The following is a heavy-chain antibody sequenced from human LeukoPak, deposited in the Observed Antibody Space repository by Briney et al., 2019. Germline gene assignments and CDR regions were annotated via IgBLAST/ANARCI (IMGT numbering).Heavy chain of an antibody. D-gene: IGHD2-2*01. J-gene: IGHJ4*02. CDR2: FYYSGST. CDR3: ARARYGSTSCPYYFDY. V-gene: IGHV4-59*01. CDR1: GGSITSNY. Sequence: SETLSLTCTVSGGSITSNYWTWMRQPPGKGLEWIGFFYYSGSTNYNPSLKSRVTISLDTSKNQFSLKLTSVTAADTAVYYCARARYGSTSCPYYFDYWGQGTLVTVSS.